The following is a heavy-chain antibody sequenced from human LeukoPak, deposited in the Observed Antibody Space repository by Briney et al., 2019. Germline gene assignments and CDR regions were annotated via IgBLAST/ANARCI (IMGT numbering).Heavy chain of an antibody. CDR1: GGSISISSYY. D-gene: IGHD6-13*01. CDR3: ARQGQYSSSWDPWFDP. V-gene: IGHV4-39*01. Sequence: KSSETLSLTCTVSGGSISISSYYWGWIRQPPGKGLEWIGSIYYSGSTYYNPSLKSRVTISVDTSKNQFSLKLSSVTAADTAVYYCARQGQYSSSWDPWFDPWGQGTLVTVSS. CDR2: IYYSGST. J-gene: IGHJ5*02.